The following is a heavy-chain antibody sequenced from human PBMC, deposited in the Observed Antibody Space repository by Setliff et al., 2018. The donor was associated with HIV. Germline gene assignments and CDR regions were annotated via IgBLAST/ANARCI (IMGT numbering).Heavy chain of an antibody. CDR2: IYTSGST. CDR1: GGSISSYY. V-gene: IGHV4-4*09. Sequence: SETLSLTCTISGGSISSYYWSWIRQPPGKGLEWIGYIYTSGSTNYNPSLKSRVTISVDTSKNQFSLKLSSVTAADTAVYYCARRVTGTTPRNAFDIWGQGTMVTVSS. CDR3: ARRVTGTTPRNAFDI. D-gene: IGHD1-7*01. J-gene: IGHJ3*02.